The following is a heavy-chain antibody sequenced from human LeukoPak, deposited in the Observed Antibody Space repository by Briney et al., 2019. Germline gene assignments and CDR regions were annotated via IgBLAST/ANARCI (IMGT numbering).Heavy chain of an antibody. J-gene: IGHJ4*02. Sequence: PGGSLRLSFAASGFTFSSYAMSWVRQAPGKGLEWIGEINHSGGTNYNPSLKSRVTISVDTSKKQFSLKLSSVTAAATAVYYCARGVDYYGVWGQGTLVTVSS. CDR2: INHSGGT. CDR1: GFTFSSYA. V-gene: IGHV4-34*01. CDR3: ARGVDYYGV. D-gene: IGHD3-10*01.